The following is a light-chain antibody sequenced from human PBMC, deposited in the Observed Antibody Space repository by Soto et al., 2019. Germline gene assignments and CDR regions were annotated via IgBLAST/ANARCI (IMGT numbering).Light chain of an antibody. J-gene: IGKJ4*01. CDR3: QMCDSAHALT. V-gene: IGKV1-27*01. Sequence: DIQMTQSPSSLSASVGDRATITCRASQDVRKFLAWYQQKAGKAPQVLIYGASTIPSGVPSRFSGSGSGTDFTLTISDRLPEDAATYYCQMCDSAHALTFGGGTKVEIK. CDR1: QDVRKF. CDR2: GAS.